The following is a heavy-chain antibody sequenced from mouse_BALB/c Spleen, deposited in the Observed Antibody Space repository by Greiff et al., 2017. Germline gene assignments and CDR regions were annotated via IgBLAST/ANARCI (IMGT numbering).Heavy chain of an antibody. Sequence: VKLVESGAELAKPGASVKMSCKASGYTFTSYWMHWVKQRPGQGLEWIGYINPSTGYTEYNQKFKDKATLTADKSSSTAYMQLSSLTSEDSAVYYCARRVRFITTVYYYAMDYWGQGTSVTVSS. D-gene: IGHD1-1*01. J-gene: IGHJ4*01. CDR1: GYTFTSYW. V-gene: IGHV1-7*01. CDR3: ARRVRFITTVYYYAMDY. CDR2: INPSTGYT.